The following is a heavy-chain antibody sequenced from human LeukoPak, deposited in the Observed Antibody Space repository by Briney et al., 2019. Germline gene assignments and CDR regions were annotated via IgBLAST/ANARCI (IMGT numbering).Heavy chain of an antibody. J-gene: IGHJ4*02. Sequence: GGSLRLSCAASGFTFSSYSMSWVRQAPGKGLEWVSAISATGSSTYYADSVEGRFSISRDNSKNTLYLQMDSLRAEDTALYYCAKEGGWYVDTAKIDYWGQGTLATVSS. D-gene: IGHD5-18*01. V-gene: IGHV3-23*01. CDR3: AKEGGWYVDTAKIDY. CDR2: ISATGSST. CDR1: GFTFSSYS.